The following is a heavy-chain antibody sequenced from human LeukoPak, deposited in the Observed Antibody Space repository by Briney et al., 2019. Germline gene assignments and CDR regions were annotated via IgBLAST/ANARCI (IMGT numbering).Heavy chain of an antibody. CDR1: GFTFSSYS. CDR2: ISSSSSYI. CDR3: ARGRHGSSWSLDY. Sequence: GGSLRLSCAASGFTFSSYSMNWVRQAPGKGLEWVSSISSSSSYIYYADSVKGRFTISRDNAKNSLYLQMNSLRAEDTAVYYCARGRHGSSWSLDYWGQGTLVTVSS. J-gene: IGHJ4*02. V-gene: IGHV3-21*01. D-gene: IGHD6-13*01.